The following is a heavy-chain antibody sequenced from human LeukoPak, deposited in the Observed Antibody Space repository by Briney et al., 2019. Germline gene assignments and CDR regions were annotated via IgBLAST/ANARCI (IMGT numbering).Heavy chain of an antibody. CDR1: GGAFSSYA. Sequence: ASVKVSCKASGGAFSSYAISWVRQAPGQGLEWMGRIIPIFGTANYAQKFQGRVTITTDESTSTGYMELSSLRSEDTAVYYCARTQTMVVTDPFDYWGQGTLVTVSS. V-gene: IGHV1-69*05. D-gene: IGHD4-23*01. CDR2: IIPIFGTA. CDR3: ARTQTMVVTDPFDY. J-gene: IGHJ4*02.